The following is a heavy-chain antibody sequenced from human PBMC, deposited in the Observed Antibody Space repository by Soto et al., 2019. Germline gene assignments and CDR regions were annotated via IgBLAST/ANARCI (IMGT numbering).Heavy chain of an antibody. CDR3: TRDTGSDFWSGYYATELTTFDY. J-gene: IGHJ4*02. CDR1: GFTFGDYA. Sequence: EVQLVESGGGLVQPGRSLRLSCTASGFTFGDYAMSWFRQAPGKGLEWVGFIRSKAYGGTTEYAASVKGRFTISRDDSKSIAYLQMNSLKTEDTAVYYCTRDTGSDFWSGYYATELTTFDYWGQGTLVTVSS. V-gene: IGHV3-49*03. D-gene: IGHD3-3*01. CDR2: IRSKAYGGTT.